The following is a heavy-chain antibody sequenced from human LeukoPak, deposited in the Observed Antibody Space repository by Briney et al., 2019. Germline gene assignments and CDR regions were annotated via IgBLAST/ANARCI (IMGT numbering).Heavy chain of an antibody. V-gene: IGHV3-53*01. J-gene: IGHJ4*02. Sequence: SGGSLRLSCAASGFTVSSNYMSWVRQAPGKGLEWVSVIYSGGSTYYADSVKGRFTISRDNSKNTLYLQMNSLRAEDTAVYYCAKHPSGLRLGELSFNYWGQGTLVTVSS. CDR3: AKHPSGLRLGELSFNY. CDR1: GFTVSSNY. CDR2: IYSGGST. D-gene: IGHD3-16*02.